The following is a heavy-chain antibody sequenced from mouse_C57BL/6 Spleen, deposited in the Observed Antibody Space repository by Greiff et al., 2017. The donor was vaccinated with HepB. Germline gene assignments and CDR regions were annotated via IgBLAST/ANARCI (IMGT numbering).Heavy chain of an antibody. V-gene: IGHV1-55*01. CDR2: IYPGSGST. CDR1: GYTFTSYW. Sequence: QVQLQQPGAELVKPGASVKMSCKASGYTFTSYWITWVKQTPGQGLEWIGDIYPGSGSTNYNEKFKSKATLTVDTSSSTAYMQLSSLTSEDSAVYYCARSSYYYGSSPYYFDYWGQGTTLTVSS. D-gene: IGHD1-1*01. J-gene: IGHJ2*01. CDR3: ARSSYYYGSSPYYFDY.